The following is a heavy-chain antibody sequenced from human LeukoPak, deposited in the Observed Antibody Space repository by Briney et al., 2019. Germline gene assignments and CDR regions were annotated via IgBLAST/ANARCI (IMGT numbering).Heavy chain of an antibody. D-gene: IGHD1-1*01. CDR2: IRSKAYGETA. CDR3: TRDRGAYNLYDY. J-gene: IGHJ4*02. V-gene: IGHV3-49*03. Sequence: RALRLSCTAPVFTPGDYVMSWIRPAPGKGLEWVGFIRSKAYGETADYAASVKGRFTISRDDSKAIAYLQMNSLKTEDTAVYHCTRDRGAYNLYDYWGQGTLVTVSS. CDR1: VFTPGDYV.